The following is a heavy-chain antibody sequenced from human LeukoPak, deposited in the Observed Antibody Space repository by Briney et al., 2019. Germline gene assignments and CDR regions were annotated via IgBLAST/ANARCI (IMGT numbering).Heavy chain of an antibody. V-gene: IGHV4-59*12. J-gene: IGHJ4*02. CDR3: ARKSSPPSGYYN. D-gene: IGHD3-3*01. CDR1: GGSISSYY. CDR2: IYYSGST. Sequence: SETLSLTCTVSGGSISSYYWSWIRQPPGKGLEWIGYIYYSGSTNYNPSLKSRVTISVDTSKNQFSLKLSSVTAADTAVYYCARKSSPPSGYYNWGQGTLVTVSS.